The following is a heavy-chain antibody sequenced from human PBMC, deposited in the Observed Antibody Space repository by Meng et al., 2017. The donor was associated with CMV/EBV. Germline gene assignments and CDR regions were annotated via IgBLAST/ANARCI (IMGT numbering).Heavy chain of an antibody. CDR3: ARASNWNDNWFDP. CDR1: GGSISSSSYY. V-gene: IGHV4-39*07. J-gene: IGHJ5*02. D-gene: IGHD1-20*01. CDR2: IYYSGST. Sequence: SETLSLTCTVSGGSISSSSYYWGWIRQPPGKGLEWIGSIYYSGSTYYNPSLKSRVTISVDTSKNQCSLKLSSVTAADTAVYYWARASNWNDNWFDPWGQGTLVTVSS.